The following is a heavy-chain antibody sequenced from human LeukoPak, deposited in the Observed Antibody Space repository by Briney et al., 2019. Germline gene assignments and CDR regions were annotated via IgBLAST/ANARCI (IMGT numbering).Heavy chain of an antibody. D-gene: IGHD6-13*01. CDR3: VKDRGSSWVLVSFDY. J-gene: IGHJ4*02. V-gene: IGHV3-33*06. CDR2: IWYDASNK. Sequence: PGKSLTLSCVASQFKFPFSHYGMHWVRQAPGKGLEWVALIWYDASNKYYADSVKGRFTIPRDNSKNTLYLQMNSLRAEDTAIYYCVKDRGSSWVLVSFDYWGQGTLVTVSS. CDR1: QFKFPFSHYG.